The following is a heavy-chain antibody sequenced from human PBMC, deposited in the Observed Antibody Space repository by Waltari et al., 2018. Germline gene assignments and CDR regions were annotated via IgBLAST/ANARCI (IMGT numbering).Heavy chain of an antibody. Sequence: QVQLVQSETEVMKPGASVKVSCQASGYPFTSHSITWVRQAPGHGPEWMGWVRRFNGETTYAQKIQGRVTMTTDASTDTAYMELRNLRTDDTAVYYCARDYCSGSACSLDFWGQGTLVTVSS. J-gene: IGHJ4*02. CDR1: GYPFTSHS. D-gene: IGHD2-15*01. CDR2: VRRFNGET. CDR3: ARDYCSGSACSLDF. V-gene: IGHV1-18*04.